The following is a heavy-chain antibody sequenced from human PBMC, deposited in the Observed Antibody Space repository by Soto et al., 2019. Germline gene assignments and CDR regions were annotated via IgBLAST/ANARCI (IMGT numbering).Heavy chain of an antibody. CDR1: GFTFGDYA. CDR3: TSRSAARGAFDI. Sequence: PGGSLRLSCTASGFTFGDYAMSWFRQAPGKGLEWVGFIRSKAYGGTTEYAASVKGRFTISRDDSKSIAYLQMNSLKTEDTAVYYCTSRSAARGAFDIWGQGTMVTVSS. V-gene: IGHV3-49*03. D-gene: IGHD3-3*01. J-gene: IGHJ3*02. CDR2: IRSKAYGGTT.